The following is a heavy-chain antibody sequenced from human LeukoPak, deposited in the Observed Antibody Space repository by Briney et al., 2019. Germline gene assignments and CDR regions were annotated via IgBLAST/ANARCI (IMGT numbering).Heavy chain of an antibody. CDR1: GFTFSSYA. J-gene: IGHJ5*02. CDR3: ATSPTFDP. Sequence: GGSLRLSCAASGFTFSSYAMSWVRKAPGKGLEWVSAISGSGDNTYYADSVKGRFTISRDNSKNTLYLQMNNLRAEDTAVYYCATSPTFDPWGQGTLVTVSS. CDR2: ISGSGDNT. V-gene: IGHV3-23*01.